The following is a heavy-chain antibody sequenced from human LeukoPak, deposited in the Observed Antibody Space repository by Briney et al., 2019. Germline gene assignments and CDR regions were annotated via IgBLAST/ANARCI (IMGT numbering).Heavy chain of an antibody. CDR3: ARVPGIAVADNNWFDP. V-gene: IGHV3-21*01. D-gene: IGHD6-19*01. CDR1: GFTFSSYS. J-gene: IGHJ5*02. CDR2: ISSSSSYI. Sequence: GGSLRLSCAASGFTFSSYSMNWVRQAPGKGLEWVSSISSSSSYIYYADSVKGRFTISRDNAKNSLYLQMNSLRAEDTAVYYCARVPGIAVADNNWFDPWGQGTLVTV.